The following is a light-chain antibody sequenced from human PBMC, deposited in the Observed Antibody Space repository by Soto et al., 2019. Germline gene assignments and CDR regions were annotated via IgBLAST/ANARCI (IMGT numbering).Light chain of an antibody. CDR1: SGHSSYA. CDR2: LNSDGSH. J-gene: IGLJ2*01. V-gene: IGLV4-69*01. Sequence: QRVLTQSPSASASLGASVKLTCTLSSGHSSYAIAWHQQQPEKGPRYLMKLNSDGSHSKGDGIPDRFSGSSSGAERYLTISSLQSEDEADYYCQTWVTGTYVVFGGGTKVTVL. CDR3: QTWVTGTYVV.